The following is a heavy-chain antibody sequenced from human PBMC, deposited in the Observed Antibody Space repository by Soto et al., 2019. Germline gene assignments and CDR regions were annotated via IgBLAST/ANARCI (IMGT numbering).Heavy chain of an antibody. V-gene: IGHV1-18*01. Sequence: GASVKVSCKASGYTFTSYGISWVRQAPGQGLEWMGWISAYNGNTNYAQKLQGRVTMTTDTSTSTAYMELRSLRSDDTAVYYCAREEIYYYDSSGYYNYYYYYYGMDVWGQGTTVTVSS. J-gene: IGHJ6*02. CDR1: GYTFTSYG. CDR2: ISAYNGNT. CDR3: AREEIYYYDSSGYYNYYYYYYGMDV. D-gene: IGHD3-22*01.